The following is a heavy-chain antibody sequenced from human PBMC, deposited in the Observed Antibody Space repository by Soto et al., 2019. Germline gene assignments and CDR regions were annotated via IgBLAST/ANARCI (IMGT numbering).Heavy chain of an antibody. V-gene: IGHV4-59*01. Sequence: SETLSLTCTVSGGSISSYYWSWIRQPPGKGLEWIEYIYYSGSTNYNPSLKSRVTISVDTSKNQFSLKLSSVTAADTAVYYCARGASVFGVVINYYYYYGMDVWGQGTTVTVSS. D-gene: IGHD3-3*01. J-gene: IGHJ6*02. CDR3: ARGASVFGVVINYYYYYGMDV. CDR2: IYYSGST. CDR1: GGSISSYY.